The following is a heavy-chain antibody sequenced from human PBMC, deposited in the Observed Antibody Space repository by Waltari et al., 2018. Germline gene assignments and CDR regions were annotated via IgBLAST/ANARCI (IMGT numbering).Heavy chain of an antibody. CDR2: IYPGDFDX. Sequence: XSLXISCKDSGYSFTSYWIGWVXQMPGKGMEWMGIIYPGDFDXRXXPSXXXQVTISADKSISTAYLQWSSLKASDTAMYYCARHGVVVVPAAIYYYGMDVWGQGTTVTVSS. J-gene: IGHJ6*02. V-gene: IGHV5-51*01. D-gene: IGHD2-2*01. CDR3: ARHGVVVVPAAIYYYGMDV. CDR1: GYSFTSYW.